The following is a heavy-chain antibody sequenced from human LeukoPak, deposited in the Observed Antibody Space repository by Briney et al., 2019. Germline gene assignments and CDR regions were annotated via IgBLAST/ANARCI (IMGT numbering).Heavy chain of an antibody. CDR2: IYSGGST. D-gene: IGHD3-3*01. CDR3: TRQSENFSLDY. CDR1: GFTFSTYS. Sequence: PGGSLRLSCAASGFTFSTYSMNWVRQAPGKGLEWVSVIYSGGSTYYADSVKGRFTISRDNSKNTLYLQMNSLRAEDTAVYFCTRQSENFSLDYWGQGTLVTVSS. J-gene: IGHJ4*02. V-gene: IGHV3-66*04.